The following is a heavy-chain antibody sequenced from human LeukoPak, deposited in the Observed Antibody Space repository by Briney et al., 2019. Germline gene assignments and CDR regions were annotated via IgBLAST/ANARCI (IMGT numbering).Heavy chain of an antibody. D-gene: IGHD5-18*01. CDR1: GFTFSSYG. Sequence: QPGRSLRLSCAASGFTFSSYGMHWVRQAPGKGLEWVAVISYDGSNKYYADSVKGRFTISRDNSKNTLYLQMNSLRAEDTAVYYCAKDSGAPLTWIQLWFSPPAYGMDVWGQGTTVTVSS. CDR2: ISYDGSNK. V-gene: IGHV3-30*18. J-gene: IGHJ6*02. CDR3: AKDSGAPLTWIQLWFSPPAYGMDV.